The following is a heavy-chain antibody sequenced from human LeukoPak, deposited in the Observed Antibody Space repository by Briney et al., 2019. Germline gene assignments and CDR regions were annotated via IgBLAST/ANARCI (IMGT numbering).Heavy chain of an antibody. CDR3: ARVRGNWNSINWFDP. D-gene: IGHD1-7*01. CDR1: GYTFTGYY. Sequence: ASVKVSCKASGYTFTGYYMHWVRQAPGQGLEWMGWINPNSGGTNYAQKFQGRATMTRDTSISTAYMELSWLRSDDTAVYYCARVRGNWNSINWFDPWGQGTLVTVSS. V-gene: IGHV1-2*02. CDR2: INPNSGGT. J-gene: IGHJ5*02.